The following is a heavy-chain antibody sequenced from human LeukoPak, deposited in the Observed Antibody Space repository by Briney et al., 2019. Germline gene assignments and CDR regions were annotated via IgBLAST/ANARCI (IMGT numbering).Heavy chain of an antibody. J-gene: IGHJ5*02. CDR1: GGSFSGYY. Sequence: SETLSLTCAVYGGSFSGYYWSWIRQPPGKGLEWIGEINHSGSTNYNPSLKSRVTISVDTSKNQFSLKLSSVPAADTAVYYCATIYGSGSRARFDPWGQGTLVTVSS. V-gene: IGHV4-34*01. D-gene: IGHD3-10*01. CDR2: INHSGST. CDR3: ATIYGSGSRARFDP.